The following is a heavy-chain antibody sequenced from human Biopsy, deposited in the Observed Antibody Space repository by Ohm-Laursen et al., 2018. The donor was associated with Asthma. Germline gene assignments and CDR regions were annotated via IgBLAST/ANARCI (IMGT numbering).Heavy chain of an antibody. V-gene: IGHV3-7*01. D-gene: IGHD3-3*02. J-gene: IGHJ1*01. CDR3: ARTFHFWSPYHAEHYQL. Sequence: SLRLSCSAFGFTFGDYWMSWVRQVPGKGLEWVANIKHDGTEKNHVDSLKGRFTISRDNAKNSLYLQMNSLRAEDTAVYYCARTFHFWSPYHAEHYQLWGQGTLVPVPS. CDR2: IKHDGTEK. CDR1: GFTFGDYW.